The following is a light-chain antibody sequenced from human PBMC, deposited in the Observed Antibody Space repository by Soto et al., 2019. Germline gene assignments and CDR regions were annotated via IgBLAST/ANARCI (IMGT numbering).Light chain of an antibody. V-gene: IGLV2-8*01. J-gene: IGLJ1*01. CDR3: SSYAGSRYV. CDR1: SSDVGGYNY. Sequence: SALTQPPAASGSPGQSVTISCTGTSSDVGGYNYVSWYQQHPGKAPKLMIYEVSKRPSGVPDRLSGSKSGNTASLTVSGLQAEDEADYYCSSYAGSRYVFGTGTKVTVL. CDR2: EVS.